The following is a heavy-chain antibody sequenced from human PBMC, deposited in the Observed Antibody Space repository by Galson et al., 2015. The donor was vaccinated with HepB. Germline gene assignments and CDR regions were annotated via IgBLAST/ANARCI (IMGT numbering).Heavy chain of an antibody. CDR1: GFTFSSYW. Sequence: SLRLSCAASGFTFSSYWMHWVRQAPGKGLVWVSRINSDGSSTSYADSVKGRFTISRDNAKNTLYLQMNSLRAEDTAVYYCARGYQLLSVDYYGMDVWGQGTTVTVSS. J-gene: IGHJ6*02. CDR3: ARGYQLLSVDYYGMDV. CDR2: INSDGSST. V-gene: IGHV3-74*01. D-gene: IGHD2-2*01.